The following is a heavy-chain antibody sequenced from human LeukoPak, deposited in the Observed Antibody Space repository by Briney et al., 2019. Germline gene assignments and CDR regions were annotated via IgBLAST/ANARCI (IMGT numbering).Heavy chain of an antibody. V-gene: IGHV4-39*01. J-gene: IGHJ4*02. CDR3: ARTNGDYGPVDY. CDR2: IYYSGST. Sequence: PSETLSLTCTVSGGSISSSSSYWGWIRQPPGKGLEWIGSIYYSGSTYYNPSLKSRVTISVDTSRNQFSLKLSSVAAADTAVYYCARTNGDYGPVDYWGQGTLVTVS. D-gene: IGHD4-17*01. CDR1: GGSISSSSSY.